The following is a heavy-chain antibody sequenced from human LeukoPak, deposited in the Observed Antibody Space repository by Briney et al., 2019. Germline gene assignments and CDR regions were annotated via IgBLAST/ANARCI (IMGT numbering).Heavy chain of an antibody. J-gene: IGHJ3*02. CDR1: GFTFDDYA. CDR3: ARDWRELLIPDAFDI. CDR2: ISSSSSYI. Sequence: GGSLRLSCAASGFTFDDYAMHWVRQAPGKGLEWVSSISSSSSYIYYADSVKGRFTISRDNAKNSLYLQMNSLRAEDTAVYYCARDWRELLIPDAFDIRGQGTMVTVSS. V-gene: IGHV3-21*01. D-gene: IGHD1-26*01.